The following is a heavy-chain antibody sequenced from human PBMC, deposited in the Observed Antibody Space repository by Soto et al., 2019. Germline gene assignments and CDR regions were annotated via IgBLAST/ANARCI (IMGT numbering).Heavy chain of an antibody. V-gene: IGHV3-23*01. Sequence: GGSLRLSCAASGFTFSSYAMSWVRQAPGKGLEWVSAISGSGGSTYYADSVKGRFTISRDNSKNTLYLQMNSLRAEDTAIYYCAKLNAYSAYGTVYFDYWGQGTLVTVS. D-gene: IGHD5-12*01. CDR2: ISGSGGST. J-gene: IGHJ4*02. CDR1: GFTFSSYA. CDR3: AKLNAYSAYGTVYFDY.